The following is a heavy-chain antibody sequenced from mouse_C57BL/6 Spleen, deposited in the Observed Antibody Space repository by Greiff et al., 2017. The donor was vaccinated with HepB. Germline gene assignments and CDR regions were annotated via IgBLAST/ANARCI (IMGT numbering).Heavy chain of an antibody. CDR3: ARQNWDDY. D-gene: IGHD4-1*01. CDR2: ISSGGSYT. V-gene: IGHV5-6*01. Sequence: EVKLVESGGDLVKPGGSLKLSCAASGFTFSSYGMSWVRQTPDKRLEWVATISSGGSYTYYPDSVKGRFTISRDNAKNTLYLQMNSLKSEDTAMYYCARQNWDDYWGQGTTLTVSS. CDR1: GFTFSSYG. J-gene: IGHJ2*01.